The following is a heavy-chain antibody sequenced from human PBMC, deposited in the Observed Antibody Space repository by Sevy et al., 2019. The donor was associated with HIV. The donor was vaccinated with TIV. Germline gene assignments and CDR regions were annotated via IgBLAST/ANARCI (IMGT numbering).Heavy chain of an antibody. Sequence: GGSLRLSCAASGFTFSTYNMNWVRQAPGKGQEWVSSITFSSNYIYYADSVKGRFTISRDNAKNSLYLQMNSLRAEDTAVYYCARSWEQQLHDAFDIWGQGTMVTVSS. J-gene: IGHJ3*02. V-gene: IGHV3-21*01. CDR2: ITFSSNYI. CDR3: ARSWEQQLHDAFDI. CDR1: GFTFSTYN. D-gene: IGHD6-13*01.